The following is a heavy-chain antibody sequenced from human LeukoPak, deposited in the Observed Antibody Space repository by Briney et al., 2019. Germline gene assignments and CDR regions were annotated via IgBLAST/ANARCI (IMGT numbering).Heavy chain of an antibody. D-gene: IGHD5-12*01. CDR2: VYDSGST. V-gene: IGHV4-59*01. CDR1: GGSISSYY. Sequence: SETLSLTCTVSGGSISSYYWSWIRQPPGKGLEWIGYVYDSGSTTYNPSLKSRLTISVDTSKNQFSLKLSSVTAADTAIYYCARAGERGYNGYDDAFDIWGQGTMVTVSS. CDR3: ARAGERGYNGYDDAFDI. J-gene: IGHJ3*02.